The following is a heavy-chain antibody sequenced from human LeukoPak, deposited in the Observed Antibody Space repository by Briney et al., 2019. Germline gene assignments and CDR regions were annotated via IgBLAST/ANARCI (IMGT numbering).Heavy chain of an antibody. CDR1: GFIFSNYW. CDR3: ARSRQRHYESSGNYKIFNWYFDL. V-gene: IGHV3-7*01. CDR2: MKQDGREK. Sequence: GGSLRLSCVASGFIFSNYWMSWVRQVPGKGLEWVANMKQDGREKYLVDSVKGRFTISRDNAKNSVYLQMNSLTDEDTAVYYCARSRQRHYESSGNYKIFNWYFDLWGRGTLVTVSS. D-gene: IGHD3-22*01. J-gene: IGHJ2*01.